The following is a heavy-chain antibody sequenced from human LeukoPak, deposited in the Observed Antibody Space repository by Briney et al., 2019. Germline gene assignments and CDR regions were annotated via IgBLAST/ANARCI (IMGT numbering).Heavy chain of an antibody. V-gene: IGHV4-38-2*02. CDR3: ARDAKAAGTYFDY. D-gene: IGHD6-13*01. CDR1: GYSISSGYY. J-gene: IGHJ4*02. Sequence: SETLSLTCTVSGYSISSGYYWGWIRQPPGKGLEWIGSIYHSGSTYYKPSLKSRVTISADTSKNQFSLKLSSVTAADTAVYYCARDAKAAGTYFDYWGQGTLVTVSS. CDR2: IYHSGST.